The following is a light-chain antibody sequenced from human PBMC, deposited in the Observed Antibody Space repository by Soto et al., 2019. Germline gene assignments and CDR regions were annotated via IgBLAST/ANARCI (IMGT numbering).Light chain of an antibody. Sequence: EMVLTQSPGTLSLSPGERATLSCRASQSISSNSLAWYQQKPGQAPRLFIYGASSRATGIPDRFSGSGSGTDFTLSISSLEPEDFAVYYCQQRSTWPWTFGQGTKVDIK. CDR1: QSISSNS. CDR2: GAS. J-gene: IGKJ1*01. V-gene: IGKV3D-20*02. CDR3: QQRSTWPWT.